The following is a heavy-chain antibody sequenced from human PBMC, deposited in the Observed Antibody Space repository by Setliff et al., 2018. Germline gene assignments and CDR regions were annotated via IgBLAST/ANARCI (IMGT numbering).Heavy chain of an antibody. CDR3: ARGPPDFVVVPAAAKFDY. CDR1: GYPFNNYG. V-gene: IGHV1-18*01. D-gene: IGHD2-2*01. Sequence: ASVKVSCKVSGYPFNNYGISWLRQTPGQGLEWMGWIGGHNDDPLFAQKFQGRVTMTTDTSTTTAYMELKSLRSDDTAVYYCARGPPDFVVVPAAAKFDYWGPGTLVTVSS. J-gene: IGHJ4*02. CDR2: IGGHNDDP.